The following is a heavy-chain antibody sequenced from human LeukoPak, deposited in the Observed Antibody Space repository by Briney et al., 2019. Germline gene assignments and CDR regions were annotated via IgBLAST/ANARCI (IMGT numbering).Heavy chain of an antibody. J-gene: IGHJ4*02. CDR3: AKAHTASLSRGYLDY. Sequence: GGSLRLSCAASGFTFITHGMHWVRQVPGMGLEWLAFIHYDGSKNYYADSVKGRFTISRDNSKNTLYLQMSSLRPEDTAVYYCAKAHTASLSRGYLDYWGQGTLVTVSS. CDR1: GFTFITHG. CDR2: IHYDGSKN. V-gene: IGHV3-30*02. D-gene: IGHD3-16*01.